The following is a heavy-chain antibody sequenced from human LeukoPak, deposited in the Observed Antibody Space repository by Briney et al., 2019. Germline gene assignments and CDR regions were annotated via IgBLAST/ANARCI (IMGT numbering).Heavy chain of an antibody. Sequence: ASVKVSCKASGGTFSSQSISWVRQAPGQGLEWMGWISAYNGNTNYAQKLQGRVTMTTDTSTSTAYMELRSLRSDDTAVYYCARRFWSGHDDYWGQGTLVTISS. CDR3: ARRFWSGHDDY. V-gene: IGHV1-18*01. J-gene: IGHJ4*02. D-gene: IGHD3-3*01. CDR2: ISAYNGNT. CDR1: GGTFSSQS.